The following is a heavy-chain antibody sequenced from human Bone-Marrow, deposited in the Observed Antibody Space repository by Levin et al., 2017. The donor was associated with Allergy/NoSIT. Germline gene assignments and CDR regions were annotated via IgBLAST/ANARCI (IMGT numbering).Heavy chain of an antibody. J-gene: IGHJ4*02. CDR1: GFTFSSYA. Sequence: GESLKISCAASGFTFSSYAMHWVRQAPGKGLEWVAVISYDGSNKYYADSVKGRFTISRDNSKNTLYLQMNSLRAEDTAVYYCARDSGDYGGNFDYWGQGTLVTVSS. CDR2: ISYDGSNK. CDR3: ARDSGDYGGNFDY. V-gene: IGHV3-30-3*01. D-gene: IGHD4-23*01.